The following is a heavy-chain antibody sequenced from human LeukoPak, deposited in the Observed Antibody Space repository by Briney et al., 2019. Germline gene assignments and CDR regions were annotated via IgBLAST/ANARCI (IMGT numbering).Heavy chain of an antibody. CDR3: ATTASRGPQSAEYFQY. V-gene: IGHV4-39*01. CDR2: KYYSGNS. J-gene: IGHJ1*01. Sequence: SETLSLTCTVSGGSISSSTYYWGWIRQPPGKGLELIGSKYYSGNSYYNPSLKSRVSISVDTSKNQFSLKLSSVTAADTAVYYCATTASRGPQSAEYFQYWGQGTLVTVSS. CDR1: GGSISSSTYY.